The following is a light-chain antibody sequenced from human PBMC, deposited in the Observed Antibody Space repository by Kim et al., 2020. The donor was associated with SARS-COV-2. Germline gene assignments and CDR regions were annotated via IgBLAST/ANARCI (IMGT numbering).Light chain of an antibody. CDR3: QVWDSSSDHVV. CDR1: NIGSKS. V-gene: IGLV3-21*04. J-gene: IGLJ2*01. CDR2: YDS. Sequence: ARGKTARSTCGGNNIGSKSVHWYRHTPGQAPVLVIYYDSDRPSGIPERFSGSNSGNTATLTISRVEAGDEADYYCQVWDSSSDHVVFGGGTQLTVL.